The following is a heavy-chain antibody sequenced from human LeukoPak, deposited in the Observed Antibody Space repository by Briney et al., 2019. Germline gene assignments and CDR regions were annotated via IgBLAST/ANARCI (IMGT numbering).Heavy chain of an antibody. J-gene: IGHJ4*02. Sequence: SETLSLTCTVSGGSISSYYWSWIRQPPGKGLEWIGYIYYSGSTNYNPSLKSRVTISVDTSKNQFSLKLSSVTAADTAVYYCARVSCSSTSCYHGFDYWGQGTLVTVSS. D-gene: IGHD2-2*01. CDR3: ARVSCSSTSCYHGFDY. CDR1: GGSISSYY. V-gene: IGHV4-59*01. CDR2: IYYSGST.